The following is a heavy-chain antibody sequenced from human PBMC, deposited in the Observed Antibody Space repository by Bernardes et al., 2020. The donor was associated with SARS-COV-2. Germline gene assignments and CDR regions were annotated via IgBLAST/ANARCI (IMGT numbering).Heavy chain of an antibody. Sequence: ASVKVSCKASGYTFTSYDINWVRQAAGQGLEWMGWMNPNSGNTGYPQKFQGRVTMTRNTSISTAFMELSSLKSEVRRQVVVVAATPVLLLWFDPWGQGTLVTVSS. CDR1: GYTFTSYD. D-gene: IGHD2-15*01. J-gene: IGHJ5*02. V-gene: IGHV1-8*01. CDR2: MNPNSGNT. CDR3: VAATPVLLLWFDP.